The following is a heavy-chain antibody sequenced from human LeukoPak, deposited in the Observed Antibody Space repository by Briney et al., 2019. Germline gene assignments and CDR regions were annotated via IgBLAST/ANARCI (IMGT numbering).Heavy chain of an antibody. Sequence: SETLSLTCTVSGGSISSYYWSWIRQPPGKGLEWIGYIYYSGSTNYNPSLKSRVTISVDTSKNQFSLKLSSVTAADTAVYYCARVSQSDTAMGVDYWGQGTLVIVSS. CDR3: ARVSQSDTAMGVDY. J-gene: IGHJ4*02. D-gene: IGHD5-18*01. CDR1: GGSISSYY. V-gene: IGHV4-59*01. CDR2: IYYSGST.